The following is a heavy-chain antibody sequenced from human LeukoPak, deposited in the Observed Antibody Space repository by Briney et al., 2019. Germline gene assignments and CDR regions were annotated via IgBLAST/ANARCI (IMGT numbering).Heavy chain of an antibody. CDR1: GFTFSDYY. J-gene: IGHJ1*01. D-gene: IGHD5-12*01. Sequence: PGRSLRPSCAASGFTFSDYYMSWIRQAPGKGLEWVSYISSSGSTIYYADSVKGRFTISRDNAKNSLYLQMNSLRAEDTAVYYCARDLGYSGYDEYFQHWGQGTLVTVSS. V-gene: IGHV3-11*01. CDR2: ISSSGSTI. CDR3: ARDLGYSGYDEYFQH.